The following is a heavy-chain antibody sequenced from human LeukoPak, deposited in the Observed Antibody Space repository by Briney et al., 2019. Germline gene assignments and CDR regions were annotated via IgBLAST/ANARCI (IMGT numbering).Heavy chain of an antibody. V-gene: IGHV4-59*08. CDR3: AGHHPRNTVDF. J-gene: IGHJ4*02. D-gene: IGHD2/OR15-2a*01. Sequence: PSETLSLTCTVSGGSISSYYWSWTRQPPGKGLEWIGYIYYSGSTNYNPSLKSRVTISLDTSKNQFSLKLSSVTAADTAVYYCAGHHPRNTVDFWGQGTLVTVSS. CDR1: GGSISSYY. CDR2: IYYSGST.